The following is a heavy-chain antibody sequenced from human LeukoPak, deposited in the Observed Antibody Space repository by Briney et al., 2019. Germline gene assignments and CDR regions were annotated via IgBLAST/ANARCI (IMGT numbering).Heavy chain of an antibody. V-gene: IGHV3-23*01. CDR2: ISGSGGST. D-gene: IGHD3-10*01. J-gene: IGHJ4*02. Sequence: GGSLRLSCAASGFTFSSYAMSWVRQAPGKGLEWVSAISGSGGSTYYADSVKGRFTISRDNSKNTLYLQMNSLRAEDTAVYYCAKDRLVLQTYNYLDYWGQGTLVTVSS. CDR1: GFTFSSYA. CDR3: AKDRLVLQTYNYLDY.